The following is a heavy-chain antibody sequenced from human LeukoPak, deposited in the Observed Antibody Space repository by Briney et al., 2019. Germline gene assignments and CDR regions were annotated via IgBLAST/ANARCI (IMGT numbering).Heavy chain of an antibody. Sequence: GRSLRLSCAASGFTFSSYGMHWVRQAPGKGLEWVAVIWYDGSNKYYADSVKGRFTISRDNSKTTLYLQMNSLRAEDTAVYYCARAGLDYYESSGSWFDPWGQGTLVTVSS. J-gene: IGHJ5*02. CDR3: ARAGLDYYESSGSWFDP. CDR1: GFTFSSYG. V-gene: IGHV3-33*01. CDR2: IWYDGSNK. D-gene: IGHD3-22*01.